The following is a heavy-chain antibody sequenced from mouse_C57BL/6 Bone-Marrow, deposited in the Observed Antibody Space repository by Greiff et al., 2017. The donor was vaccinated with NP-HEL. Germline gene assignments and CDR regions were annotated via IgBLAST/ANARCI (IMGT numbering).Heavy chain of an antibody. CDR1: EYEFPSHD. J-gene: IGHJ1*03. D-gene: IGHD1-1*01. V-gene: IGHV5-2*01. CDR2: INSDGGST. Sequence: EVKLMESGGGLVQPGESLKLSCESNEYEFPSHDMSWVRKTPEKRLELVAAINSDGGSTYYPDTMERRFIISRDNTKKTLYLQTSSLSSEDTDLYYCARQGYYGSSSYWYFDVWGTGTTVTVSS. CDR3: ARQGYYGSSSYWYFDV.